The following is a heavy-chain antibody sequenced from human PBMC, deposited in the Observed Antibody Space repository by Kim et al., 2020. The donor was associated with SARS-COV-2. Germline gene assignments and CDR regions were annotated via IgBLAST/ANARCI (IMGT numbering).Heavy chain of an antibody. D-gene: IGHD2-8*01. CDR2: IWYDGSRQ. V-gene: IGHV3-33*01. J-gene: IGHJ3*02. Sequence: GGSLRLSCAASGFTLSSYSMHWVRQAPGRGQEWVAVIWYDGSRQYYADSVKGRFTISRDKSKNTLDLQMSSLRGEDTAVYFCARDNERGAFDIWGQGTTVSVSS. CDR3: ARDNERGAFDI. CDR1: GFTLSSYS.